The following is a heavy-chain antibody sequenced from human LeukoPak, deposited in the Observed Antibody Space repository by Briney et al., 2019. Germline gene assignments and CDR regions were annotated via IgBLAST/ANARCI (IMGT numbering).Heavy chain of an antibody. CDR3: ARHRRALLDEAFDI. D-gene: IGHD3-10*01. Sequence: PSETLSLTCTVSGGSISSGSHYWGWIRQSPGQGLEWLGTIYYSGTTYYNPSLKSRVTISVDTSKNQFSLKLSSVTAADTAVYYCARHRRALLDEAFDIWGQGTMVTVSS. CDR2: IYYSGTT. V-gene: IGHV4-39*01. CDR1: GGSISSGSHY. J-gene: IGHJ3*02.